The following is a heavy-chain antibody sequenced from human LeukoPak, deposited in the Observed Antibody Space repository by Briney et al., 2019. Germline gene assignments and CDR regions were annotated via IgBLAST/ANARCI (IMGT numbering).Heavy chain of an antibody. CDR3: ARSRRLNHGMDV. V-gene: IGHV1-8*01. J-gene: IGHJ6*02. Sequence: ASVKVSCKASGYTFTSYDINWVRQATGQGLEWMGWMNPNSGNTGYAQKFQGRVTMTRNTSISTAYMELSSLRSEDTAVYYCARSRRLNHGMDVWGQGTTVTVSS. CDR1: GYTFTSYD. CDR2: MNPNSGNT.